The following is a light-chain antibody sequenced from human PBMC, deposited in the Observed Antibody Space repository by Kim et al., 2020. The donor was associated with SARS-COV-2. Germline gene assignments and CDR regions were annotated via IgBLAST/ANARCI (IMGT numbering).Light chain of an antibody. CDR1: SSNIGSNY. J-gene: IGLJ3*02. V-gene: IGLV1-47*01. Sequence: QSVLTQPPSASGTPGQRVTISCSGSSSNIGSNYVYWYQQLPGTAPKLLIYRNNQRPSGVPDRFSGSKSGTSASLAISGLRSADEADYYCAAWDDSLSAWVFGGGTQLTVL. CDR2: RNN. CDR3: AAWDDSLSAWV.